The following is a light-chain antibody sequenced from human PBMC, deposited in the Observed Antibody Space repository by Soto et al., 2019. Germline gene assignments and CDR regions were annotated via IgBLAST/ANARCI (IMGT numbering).Light chain of an antibody. Sequence: QTVLTQPPSVSGSPGQSVAISCTGTSSDVGSYNRVSWYQQPPGAAPKLMIYEVSNRPSGVPDRFSGSKSGNTASLTISGLQAKDEADYYCNSYTGSSTHVFGTGTKLTVL. CDR3: NSYTGSSTHV. J-gene: IGLJ1*01. CDR1: SSDVGSYNR. CDR2: EVS. V-gene: IGLV2-18*02.